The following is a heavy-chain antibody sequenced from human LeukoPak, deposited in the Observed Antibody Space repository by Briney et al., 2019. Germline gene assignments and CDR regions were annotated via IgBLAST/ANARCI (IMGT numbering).Heavy chain of an antibody. Sequence: SQTLSLTCAISGDSVSSINGAWNWVRQSPSRGLEWLGRTYYRSKWYSDYAVPIQGRMSINPDTSKNQFTLRLFSVTPDDTAVYYCARDVATTGWYTFDYWGQGTRVTVSS. J-gene: IGHJ4*02. D-gene: IGHD6-19*01. CDR3: ARDVATTGWYTFDY. CDR2: TYYRSKWYS. CDR1: GDSVSSINGA. V-gene: IGHV6-1*01.